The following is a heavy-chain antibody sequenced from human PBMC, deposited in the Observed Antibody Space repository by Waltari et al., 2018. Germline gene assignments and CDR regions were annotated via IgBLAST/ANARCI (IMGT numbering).Heavy chain of an antibody. D-gene: IGHD3-10*01. J-gene: IGHJ5*02. Sequence: QVQLVESGGGVVKPGGSLRLYCSASRFTFSDDIISCIPRSPGKGLEWVSYISSSGRTIYYADSVKGRFTISRDNAKNSLYLQMNSLRAEDTAVYYCARSPGRIRDWFDPWGQGTLVTVSS. CDR3: ARSPGRIRDWFDP. CDR1: RFTFSDDI. CDR2: ISSSGRTI. V-gene: IGHV3-11*01.